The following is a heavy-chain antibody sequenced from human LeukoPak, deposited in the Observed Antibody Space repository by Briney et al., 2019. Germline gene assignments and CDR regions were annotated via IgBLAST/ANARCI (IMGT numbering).Heavy chain of an antibody. CDR1: GFTFSSYA. Sequence: GGSLRLSCAASGFTFSSYAMSWVRQAPGKGLEWVSAISGSGGSTYYADSVKGRFTISRDNSKNTLYLQMNSLRAEDTAVYYCARVRYYDSSGYFPLNYFDYWGQGTLVTVSS. CDR2: ISGSGGST. CDR3: ARVRYYDSSGYFPLNYFDY. V-gene: IGHV3-23*01. J-gene: IGHJ4*02. D-gene: IGHD3-22*01.